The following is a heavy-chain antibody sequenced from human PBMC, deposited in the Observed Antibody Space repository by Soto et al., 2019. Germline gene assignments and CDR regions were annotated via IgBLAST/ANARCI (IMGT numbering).Heavy chain of an antibody. CDR1: GFTFSSYS. J-gene: IGHJ4*02. CDR3: SKSPIYYFDC. CDR2: ISGSGSVT. Sequence: PGGSLRRSCAASGFTFSSYSIYCVRQAPWKGLEWFSGISGSGSVTYYADSVKGRFTISIDNSKNTLYLLMNSLRAEDTAVYYCSKSPIYYFDCWGQGSMVTVSS. V-gene: IGHV3-23*01. D-gene: IGHD2-21*01.